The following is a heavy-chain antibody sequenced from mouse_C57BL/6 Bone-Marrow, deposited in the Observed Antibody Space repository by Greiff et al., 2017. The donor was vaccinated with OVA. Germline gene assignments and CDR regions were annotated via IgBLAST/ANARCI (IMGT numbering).Heavy chain of an antibody. CDR1: GFTIKDDY. CDR2: IDPENGDT. Sequence: EVQLQQSGAELVRPGASVKLSCTASGFTIKDDYMHWVKQRPEQGLEWIGWIDPENGDTEYASKFQGKATITADTSSNTAYLQLSSLTSEDTAVYYCTTVVRDYYAMDYWGQGTSVTVSS. D-gene: IGHD1-1*01. CDR3: TTVVRDYYAMDY. J-gene: IGHJ4*01. V-gene: IGHV14-4*01.